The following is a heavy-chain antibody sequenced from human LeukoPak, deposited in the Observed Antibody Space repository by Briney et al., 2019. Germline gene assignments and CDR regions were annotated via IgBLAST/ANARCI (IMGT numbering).Heavy chain of an antibody. CDR3: ERGYHRGYYDSSGYAGLLY. J-gene: IGHJ4*02. CDR2: INHSGST. D-gene: IGHD3-22*01. CDR1: GGSFSGYY. V-gene: IGHV4-34*01. Sequence: SETLSLTCAVYGGSFSGYYWSWIRQPPGKGLEWIGEINHSGSTNYNPYLKSRVTISVDTAKNQFSLKLSSVTAADTAVYSCERGYHRGYYDSSGYAGLLYWGQGNLVTVSS.